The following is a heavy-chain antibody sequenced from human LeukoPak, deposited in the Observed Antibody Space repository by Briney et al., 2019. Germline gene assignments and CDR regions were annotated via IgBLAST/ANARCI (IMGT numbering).Heavy chain of an antibody. CDR1: GFTFSSYS. CDR2: ISSSSSYI. J-gene: IGHJ4*02. D-gene: IGHD6-6*01. V-gene: IGHV3-21*01. Sequence: PGGSLRLSRAASGFTFSSYSMNWVRQAPGKGLEWVSSISSSSSYIYYADSVKGRFTISRDNAKNSLYLQMNSMRAEDTAVYYCARDPGYGSSSTDYWGQGTLVTVSS. CDR3: ARDPGYGSSSTDY.